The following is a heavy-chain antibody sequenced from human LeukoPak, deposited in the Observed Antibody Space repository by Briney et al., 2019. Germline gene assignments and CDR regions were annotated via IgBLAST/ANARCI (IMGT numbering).Heavy chain of an antibody. Sequence: GGSLRLSCAASDFSFITYAMSWVRQAPGKGLEWVSTISGGGDATYYADSVKGRFTISRDNSKNTLYLQMNSLRPEDTAVYYCAMGVSSSWYLDYWGQGTLVTVSS. CDR3: AMGVSSSWYLDY. J-gene: IGHJ4*02. V-gene: IGHV3-23*01. D-gene: IGHD6-13*01. CDR1: DFSFITYA. CDR2: ISGGGDAT.